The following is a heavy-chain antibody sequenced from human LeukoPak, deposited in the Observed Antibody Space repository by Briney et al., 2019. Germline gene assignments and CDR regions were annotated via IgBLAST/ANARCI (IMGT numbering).Heavy chain of an antibody. CDR1: GGSISSSSYY. CDR2: IYYSGST. D-gene: IGHD2-15*01. J-gene: IGHJ4*02. Sequence: SESLSLTCTVSGGSISSSSYYWGWIRQPPGKGLEWIGSIYYSGSTYYNPSLKSRVTISVDTSKNQFSLKLSSVTAADTAVYYCARHEPDIVVVVAATPWGPFDYWGQGTLVTVSS. CDR3: ARHEPDIVVVVAATPWGPFDY. V-gene: IGHV4-39*01.